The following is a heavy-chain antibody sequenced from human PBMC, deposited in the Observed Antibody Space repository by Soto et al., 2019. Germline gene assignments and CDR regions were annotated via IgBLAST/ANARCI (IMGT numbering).Heavy chain of an antibody. CDR3: VRDDPGLGIDY. Sequence: EVQLVESGGGLVQPGGSLRLSCAASGFTFSSYWMHWVRQVPGKGLMWVSHINSEGTDTTSADSVKGRFTISRDNAKNTLYLQMNSLRAEDPAVYYCVRDDPGLGIDYWGLGTLVTVSS. V-gene: IGHV3-74*01. J-gene: IGHJ4*02. CDR2: INSEGTDT. CDR1: GFTFSSYW. D-gene: IGHD1-26*01.